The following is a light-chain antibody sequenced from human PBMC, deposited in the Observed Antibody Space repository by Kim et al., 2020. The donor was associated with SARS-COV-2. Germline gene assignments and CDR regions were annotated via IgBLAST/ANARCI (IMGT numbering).Light chain of an antibody. CDR2: QDR. Sequence: SYELTQSPSVSVSPGQTASITCSGDKLGDKYACWYQQKPGQSPVLVIYQDRKRPSGIPERFSGSNSGNTATLTISGTQAMDEADYYCQAWDSSTGGVFGGGTKVTVL. CDR1: KLGDKY. V-gene: IGLV3-1*01. J-gene: IGLJ2*01. CDR3: QAWDSSTGGV.